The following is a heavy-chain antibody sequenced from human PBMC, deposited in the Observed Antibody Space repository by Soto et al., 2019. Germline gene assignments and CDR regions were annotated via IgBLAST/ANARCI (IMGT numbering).Heavy chain of an antibody. Sequence: PGGSLRLSCAASGFTFSSYTMNWVRQAPGKGLEWVSVIGDSSSYRSSTYTSYADSVKGRFTISRDNAKNSLYLQMNSLRAEDTAVYYCATDSTRGYRYFDHWGQGTPVTVSS. CDR3: ATDSTRGYRYFDH. CDR2: IGDSSSYRSSTYT. D-gene: IGHD5-18*01. J-gene: IGHJ4*02. V-gene: IGHV3-21*01. CDR1: GFTFSSYT.